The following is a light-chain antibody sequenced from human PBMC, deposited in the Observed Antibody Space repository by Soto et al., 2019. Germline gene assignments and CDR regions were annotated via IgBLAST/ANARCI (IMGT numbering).Light chain of an antibody. CDR2: GNS. CDR3: QSYDTSLRAWV. V-gene: IGLV1-40*01. Sequence: QSVLTQPPSVSGAPGQRVTISCTGGSSNIGAGYDVHWYRQFPGTAPKLLVYGNSNRPSGISDRFSASKSGSSASLAITGLQAEDEAAYYCQSYDTSLRAWVFGGGTQLTVL. J-gene: IGLJ3*02. CDR1: SSNIGAGYD.